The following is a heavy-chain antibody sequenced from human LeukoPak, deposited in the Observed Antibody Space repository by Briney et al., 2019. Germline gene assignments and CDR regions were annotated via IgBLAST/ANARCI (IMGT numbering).Heavy chain of an antibody. J-gene: IGHJ5*01. V-gene: IGHV1-2*04. CDR3: ARATGTYWWFDS. Sequence: SVKVSCKASGYTFTGYYMLWVRQAPGQGLEWMGWINPNSGDTNYEQQFQGWVTMTRGMSIGPVYMELSRLRSDDTAIYYCARATGTYWWFDSWGQGTLVTVSS. CDR2: INPNSGDT. CDR1: GYTFTGYY. D-gene: IGHD1-26*01.